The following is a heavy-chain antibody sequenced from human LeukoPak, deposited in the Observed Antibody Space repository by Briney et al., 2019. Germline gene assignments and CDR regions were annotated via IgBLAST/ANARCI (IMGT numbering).Heavy chain of an antibody. Sequence: GGSLRLSCAASGFTFSDYYMSWIRQAPGKGLEWVSYISSSGSTIYYADSVKGRFTIPRDNAKNSLYLQMNSLRAEDTAVYYCAKRGSVVAAQGVFDIWGQGTMVTVSS. D-gene: IGHD2-15*01. V-gene: IGHV3-11*04. J-gene: IGHJ3*02. CDR3: AKRGSVVAAQGVFDI. CDR1: GFTFSDYY. CDR2: ISSSGSTI.